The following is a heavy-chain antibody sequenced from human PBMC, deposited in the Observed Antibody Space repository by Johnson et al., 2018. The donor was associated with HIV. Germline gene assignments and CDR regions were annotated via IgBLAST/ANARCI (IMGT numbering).Heavy chain of an antibody. J-gene: IGHJ3*02. Sequence: VQLVESGGGLVQPGRSLRLSCAASGFTFDDYAMHWVRQAPGKGLEWVSGISRNSGNIAYADSVKGRFAISRDNVKNSLYLQLNSLRAEDTALYYCAKQGQSSGYYYVYTFDIWGQGTMVTVSS. CDR1: GFTFDDYA. CDR3: AKQGQSSGYYYVYTFDI. V-gene: IGHV3-9*01. D-gene: IGHD3-22*01. CDR2: ISRNSGNI.